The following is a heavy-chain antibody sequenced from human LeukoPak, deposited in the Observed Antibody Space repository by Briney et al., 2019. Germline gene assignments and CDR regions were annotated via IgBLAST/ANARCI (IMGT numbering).Heavy chain of an antibody. D-gene: IGHD3-16*02. CDR3: ARHIGGGIEDMDV. V-gene: IGHV4-39*01. CDR1: GGSVSSSRFH. J-gene: IGHJ6*03. CDR2: IYYSGST. Sequence: SETLSLTCTLSGGSVSSSRFHWGWIRQPPGKGLEWIGNIYYSGSTSYKPSLKSRVTMSLDTPKNQFSLTLRSLTAADTAVYYCARHIGGGIEDMDVWGTGTKVTVSS.